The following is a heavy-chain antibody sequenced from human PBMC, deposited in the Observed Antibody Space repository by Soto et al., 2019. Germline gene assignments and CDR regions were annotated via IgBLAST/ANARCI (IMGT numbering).Heavy chain of an antibody. Sequence: PSETLSLTCAVYGGSFSGYYWSWIRQPPGKGLEWIGEINHSGSTNYNPSLKSRVTISVDTSKNQFSLKLSSVTAADTAVYYCARGGQLGPHYYYGMDVWGQGTTVTVSS. V-gene: IGHV4-34*01. CDR2: INHSGST. CDR3: ARGGQLGPHYYYGMDV. CDR1: GGSFSGYY. D-gene: IGHD6-6*01. J-gene: IGHJ6*02.